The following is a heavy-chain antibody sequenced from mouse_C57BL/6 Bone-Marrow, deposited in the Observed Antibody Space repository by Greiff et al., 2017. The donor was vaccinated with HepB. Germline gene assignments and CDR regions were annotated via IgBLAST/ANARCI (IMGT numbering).Heavy chain of an antibody. CDR2: IYPGSGST. V-gene: IGHV1-55*01. CDR3: ARTPITTVVAPCV. Sequence: QVQLQQPGAELVKPGASVKMSCKASGYTFTSYWITWVKQRPGQGLEWIGDIYPGSGSTNYNEKFKSKATLTVDASSSTAYMQLSSLTSEDSAVYYCARTPITTVVAPCVWGTGTTVTVSS. CDR1: GYTFTSYW. J-gene: IGHJ1*03. D-gene: IGHD1-1*01.